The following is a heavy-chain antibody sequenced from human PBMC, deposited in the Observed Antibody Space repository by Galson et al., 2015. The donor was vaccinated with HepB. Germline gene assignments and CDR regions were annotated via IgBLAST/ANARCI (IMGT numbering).Heavy chain of an antibody. Sequence: TLSLTCTASGGSISSGGYYWSWIRQHPGKGLEWIGYIYYSGSTYYNPSLKSRVTISVDTSKNQFSLKLSSVTAADTAVYYCARVRCSGGSCYRGVYNWFDPWGQGTLVTVSS. V-gene: IGHV4-31*03. CDR1: GGSISSGGYY. J-gene: IGHJ5*02. D-gene: IGHD2-15*01. CDR2: IYYSGST. CDR3: ARVRCSGGSCYRGVYNWFDP.